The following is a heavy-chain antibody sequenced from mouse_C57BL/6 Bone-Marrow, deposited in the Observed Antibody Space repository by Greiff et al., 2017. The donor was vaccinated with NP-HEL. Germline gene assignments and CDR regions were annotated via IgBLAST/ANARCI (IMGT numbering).Heavy chain of an antibody. D-gene: IGHD1-1*02. V-gene: IGHV5-9*01. CDR3: ARLLSSDY. CDR1: GFTFSSYT. CDR2: ISGGGGNT. Sequence: EVMLVESGGGLVKPGGSLKLSCAASGFTFSSYTMSWVRQTPEKRLEWVATISGGGGNTYYPDSVKGRFTISRDNAKNTLYLQMSSLRSEDTALYYCARLLSSDYWGQGTSVTVSS. J-gene: IGHJ4*01.